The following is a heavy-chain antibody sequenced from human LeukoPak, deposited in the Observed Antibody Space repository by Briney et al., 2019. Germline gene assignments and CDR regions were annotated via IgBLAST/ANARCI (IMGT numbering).Heavy chain of an antibody. Sequence: GGSLRLSCAASGFTFDDYAMHWVRQAPGKGLEWVSGISWNSGSIGYADSAKGRSTISRDNAKNSLYLQMNSLRAEDTALYYCAKGGIVGAIDYWGQGTLVTVSS. J-gene: IGHJ4*02. CDR3: AKGGIVGAIDY. CDR1: GFTFDDYA. V-gene: IGHV3-9*01. D-gene: IGHD1-26*01. CDR2: ISWNSGSI.